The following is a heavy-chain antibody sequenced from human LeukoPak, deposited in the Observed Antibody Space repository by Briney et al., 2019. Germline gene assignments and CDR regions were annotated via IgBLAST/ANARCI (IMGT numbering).Heavy chain of an antibody. CDR1: GGSISSYY. CDR2: IYTSGST. CDR3: ARERSDGYNFDY. Sequence: SETLSLTCTVSGGSISSYYWSWIRQPAGRGLEWIGRIYTSGSTNYNPSLKSRVTMSVDTSKNQFSLKLTSVTAADTAVYYCARERSDGYNFDYWGQGTLVAVSS. D-gene: IGHD5-24*01. V-gene: IGHV4-4*07. J-gene: IGHJ4*02.